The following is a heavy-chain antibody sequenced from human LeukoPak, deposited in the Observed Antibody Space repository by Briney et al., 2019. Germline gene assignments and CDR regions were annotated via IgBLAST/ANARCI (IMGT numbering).Heavy chain of an antibody. D-gene: IGHD2-15*01. CDR2: ISSSGSTI. J-gene: IGHJ4*02. CDR3: ARDAVGSDRRYCSGGSCYSFYFDY. V-gene: IGHV3-11*01. Sequence: PGGSLRLSCAASGFTFSNAWMSWVRQAPGKGLEWVSYISSSGSTIYYADSVKGRFTISRDNAKNSLYLQMDSLRAEDTAVYYCARDAVGSDRRYCSGGSCYSFYFDYWGQGTLVTVSS. CDR1: GFTFSNAW.